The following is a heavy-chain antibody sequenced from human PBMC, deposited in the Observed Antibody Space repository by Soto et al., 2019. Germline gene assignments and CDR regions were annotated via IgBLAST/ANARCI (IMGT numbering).Heavy chain of an antibody. Sequence: LSLTCAVYGGSFSGYYWSWIRQPPGKGLEWIGEINHSGSTNYNPSLKSRVTISVDTSKNQFSLKLSSVTAADTAVYYCARGSYYDFWSGYYQGHAFDIWGQGTMVTVSS. CDR2: INHSGST. CDR1: GGSFSGYY. V-gene: IGHV4-34*01. D-gene: IGHD3-3*01. J-gene: IGHJ3*02. CDR3: ARGSYYDFWSGYYQGHAFDI.